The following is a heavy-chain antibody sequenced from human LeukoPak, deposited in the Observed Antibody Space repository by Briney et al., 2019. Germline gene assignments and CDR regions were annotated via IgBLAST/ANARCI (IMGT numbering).Heavy chain of an antibody. CDR2: ISSRSSTI. Sequence: GGSLRLSCAASGFTFSSYSMNWVRQAPGKGLEWVSYISSRSSTIYYADSGKGRFTISRDNAKNSLYLQMNSLRAEDTAVYYCARDGSYYDSSGYLFYLDYWGQGTLVTVSS. V-gene: IGHV3-48*01. D-gene: IGHD3-22*01. J-gene: IGHJ4*02. CDR1: GFTFSSYS. CDR3: ARDGSYYDSSGYLFYLDY.